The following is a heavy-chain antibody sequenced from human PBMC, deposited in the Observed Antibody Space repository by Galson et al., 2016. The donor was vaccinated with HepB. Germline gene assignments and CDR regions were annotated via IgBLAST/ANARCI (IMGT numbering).Heavy chain of an antibody. CDR3: ARARPECDGYEACDAFDI. CDR1: DGSLESYY. V-gene: IGHV4-59*01. Sequence: SETLSLTCTVSDGSLESYYWSWIRQPPGKGLEWIGYIYHSGSTNYNPSLKSRVTISVATSKNQFSLNLSSVTAADTAVYYCARARPECDGYEACDAFDIWGQGTMVTVSS. D-gene: IGHD3-22*01. CDR2: IYHSGST. J-gene: IGHJ3*02.